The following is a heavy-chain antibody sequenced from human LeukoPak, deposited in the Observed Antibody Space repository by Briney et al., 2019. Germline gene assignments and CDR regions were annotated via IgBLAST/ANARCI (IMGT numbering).Heavy chain of an antibody. D-gene: IGHD6-13*01. CDR3: AKGPGIAAAIDY. CDR2: ISWNSGSI. CDR1: GFTFDDYA. J-gene: IGHJ4*02. Sequence: GGSLRLSCAASGFTFDDYAMHWVRQAPGKGLEWASGISWNSGSIGYADSVKGRFTISRDNAKNSLYLQMNSLRAEDTALYYCAKGPGIAAAIDYWGQGTLVTVSS. V-gene: IGHV3-9*01.